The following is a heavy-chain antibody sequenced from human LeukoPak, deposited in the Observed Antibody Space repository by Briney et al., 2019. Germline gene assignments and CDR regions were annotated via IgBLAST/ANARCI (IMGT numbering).Heavy chain of an antibody. V-gene: IGHV1-69*02. CDR1: GGTFSSYT. D-gene: IGHD3-3*01. CDR3: ARGTYDFWSGYHTFWFDP. J-gene: IGHJ5*02. Sequence: SVKVSCKASGGTFSSYTISWVRQAPGQGLEWMGRIIPILGIANYAQKFQGRVTITADKSTSTAYMELSSLRSEDTAVYYCARGTYDFWSGYHTFWFDPWGQGTLVTVSS. CDR2: IIPILGIA.